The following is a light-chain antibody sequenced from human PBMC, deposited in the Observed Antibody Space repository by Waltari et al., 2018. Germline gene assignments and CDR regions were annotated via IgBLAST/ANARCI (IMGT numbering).Light chain of an antibody. Sequence: EIVMTQSPATLSVSPGERAPLPCRASQSVSTNLAWDQQKLGHAPRLLIYGASTRATGIPARFSGSVSGTEFTLTISSMQSEDFAVYDCQQYNNWTPGITFGQGTRLEIK. CDR3: QQYNNWTPGIT. CDR1: QSVSTN. J-gene: IGKJ5*01. V-gene: IGKV3-15*01. CDR2: GAS.